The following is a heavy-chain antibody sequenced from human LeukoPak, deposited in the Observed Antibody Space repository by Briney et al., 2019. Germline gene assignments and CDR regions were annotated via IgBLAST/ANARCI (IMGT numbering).Heavy chain of an antibody. D-gene: IGHD3-10*01. V-gene: IGHV5-51*01. CDR3: ARHNYPTYYYGSGSYYNLDPLIDY. Sequence: GESLKISCKGSGYSFTSYWIGWVRQMPGKGLEWMGIIYPGDSDTRYSPSFQGQVAISADKSISTAYLQWSGLKASDTAMYYCARHNYPTYYYGSGSYYNLDPLIDYWGQGTLVTVSS. CDR2: IYPGDSDT. J-gene: IGHJ4*02. CDR1: GYSFTSYW.